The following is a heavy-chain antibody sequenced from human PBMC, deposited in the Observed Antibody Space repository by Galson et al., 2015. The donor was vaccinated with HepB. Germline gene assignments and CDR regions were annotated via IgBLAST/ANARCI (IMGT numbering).Heavy chain of an antibody. D-gene: IGHD2-15*01. J-gene: IGHJ4*02. Sequence: QSGAEVKKPGESLKISCKGSGYSFTSYWIGWVRQMPGKGLEWMGIIHPGGSDTRYSPSFQGQVTFSADKSISTAYLQWTSLKASDTAMYYCARRYCSGGSCRNFDYWGQGTLVTVSS. CDR3: ARRYCSGGSCRNFDY. CDR2: IHPGGSDT. V-gene: IGHV5-51*03. CDR1: GYSFTSYW.